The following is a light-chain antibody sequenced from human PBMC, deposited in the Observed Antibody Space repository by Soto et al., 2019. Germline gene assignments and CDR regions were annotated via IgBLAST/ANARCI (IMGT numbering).Light chain of an antibody. CDR1: SSNIGAGYD. V-gene: IGLV1-40*01. CDR3: QSYDSSLSGWV. J-gene: IGLJ3*02. CDR2: GNS. Sequence: QSVLTQPPSVSGATGQRVTISCTGSSSNIGAGYDVHWYQQLPGTAPKLLIYGNSNRPSGVPDRFSGSKSGTSASLAITGLRADDEADYYCQSYDSSLSGWVFGGGTKLTVL.